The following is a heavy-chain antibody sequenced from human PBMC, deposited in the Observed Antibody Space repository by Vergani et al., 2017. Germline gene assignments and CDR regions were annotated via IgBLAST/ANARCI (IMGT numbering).Heavy chain of an antibody. Sequence: EVQLVQSGAEVKKPGESLKISCKGSGHSFTSYWISWVRQMPGKGLEWMGRIDPSDSYTNYSPSFQGHVTISADKSISTAYLQWSSLKASDTAMYYCARVPLSSSSLDYWGQGTLVTVSS. CDR2: IDPSDSYT. J-gene: IGHJ4*02. CDR1: GHSFTSYW. D-gene: IGHD6-6*01. V-gene: IGHV5-10-1*01. CDR3: ARVPLSSSSLDY.